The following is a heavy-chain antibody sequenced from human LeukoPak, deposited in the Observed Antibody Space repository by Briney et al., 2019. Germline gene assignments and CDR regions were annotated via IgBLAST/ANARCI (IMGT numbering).Heavy chain of an antibody. CDR3: AKDSLHIVVVPAAQPHDAFDI. V-gene: IGHV3-30*02. CDR2: IRYDGSNK. Sequence: GGSLRLSCAASGFTFSSYGMHWVRQAPGKGLEWVAFIRYDGSNKYYADSVKGRFTTSRDNSKNTLYLQMNSLRAEDTAVYYCAKDSLHIVVVPAAQPHDAFDIWGQGTMVTVSS. D-gene: IGHD2-2*01. CDR1: GFTFSSYG. J-gene: IGHJ3*02.